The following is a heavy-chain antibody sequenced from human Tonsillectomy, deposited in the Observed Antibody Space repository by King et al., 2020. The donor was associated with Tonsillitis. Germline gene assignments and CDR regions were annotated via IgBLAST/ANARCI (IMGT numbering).Heavy chain of an antibody. Sequence: PLQESGPGLVKPSETLSLTCTVSGGSISSSSYYWGWIRQPPGKGLEWIGSIYYSGSTYYNPSLKSRVTISVDTSKNQFSLKLSSVTAADTAVYYCASHFYDSSGYYGGMYYFDYWGQGTLVTVSS. J-gene: IGHJ4*02. CDR2: IYYSGST. D-gene: IGHD3-22*01. CDR3: ASHFYDSSGYYGGMYYFDY. CDR1: GGSISSSSYY. V-gene: IGHV4-39*01.